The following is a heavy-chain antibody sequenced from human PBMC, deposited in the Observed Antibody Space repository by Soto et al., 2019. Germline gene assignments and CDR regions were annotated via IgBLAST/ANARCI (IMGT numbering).Heavy chain of an antibody. CDR1: GFTFTNYG. J-gene: IGHJ4*02. D-gene: IGHD1-26*01. CDR3: TRDPYGGSRYYFDS. V-gene: IGHV3-33*01. Sequence: GGSLRLSCEASGFTFTNYGMHWVRQAPGKGLEWVAVIWYDGSNRFYADSVKGRFTISKDNSQNMLYLQMHSLRPEDTAVYYCTRDPYGGSRYYFDSWGQGTLPTVSS. CDR2: IWYDGSNR.